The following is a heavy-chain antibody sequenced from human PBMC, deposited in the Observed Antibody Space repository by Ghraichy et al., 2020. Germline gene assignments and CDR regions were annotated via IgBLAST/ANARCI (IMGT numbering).Heavy chain of an antibody. CDR2: ITNSGPPI. CDR1: GFAFSDYY. CDR3: ASGSCGHTPCFLH. J-gene: IGHJ1*01. V-gene: IGHV3-11*04. D-gene: IGHD6-13*01. Sequence: GGSLRLSCAASGFAFSDYYMSWIRQAPGKGLEWVSYITNSGPPIYYADSVKGRFTISRDNAKNSLYLQMNSLRAEDTAVYYCASGSCGHTPCFLHWGQGTLVTVSS.